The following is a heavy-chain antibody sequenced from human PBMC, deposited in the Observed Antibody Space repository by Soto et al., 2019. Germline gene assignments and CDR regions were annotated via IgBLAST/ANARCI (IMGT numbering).Heavy chain of an antibody. CDR3: AKGDPTVTTPEGLDWYFDL. Sequence: EVQLLESGGGLVQPGGSLRLSCAASGFTFSSYAMSWVRQAPGKGLEWVSAISGSGGSTYYADSVKGRFTISRDNSKNTLYLQMNSLRAEDTAVYYCAKGDPTVTTPEGLDWYFDLWGRGTLVTVSS. CDR1: GFTFSSYA. J-gene: IGHJ2*01. CDR2: ISGSGGST. V-gene: IGHV3-23*01. D-gene: IGHD4-17*01.